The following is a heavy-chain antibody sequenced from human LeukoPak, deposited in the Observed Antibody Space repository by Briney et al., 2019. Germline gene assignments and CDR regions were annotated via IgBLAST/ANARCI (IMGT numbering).Heavy chain of an antibody. J-gene: IGHJ4*02. CDR2: IRYDGSDK. CDR3: AKDAHFPYGGKRDYYFDY. D-gene: IGHD4-23*01. Sequence: GGSLRLSCAASGFTFVRYGMHWVRQAPGKGLEWVTFIRYDGSDKDYADSVKGRFTISRDNSKNTLYLQMNSLRREDTAVYYRAKDAHFPYGGKRDYYFDYWGQGTLVTVSS. CDR1: GFTFVRYG. V-gene: IGHV3-30*02.